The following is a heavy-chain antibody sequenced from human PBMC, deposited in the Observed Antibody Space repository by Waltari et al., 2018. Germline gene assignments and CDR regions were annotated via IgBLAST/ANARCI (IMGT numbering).Heavy chain of an antibody. CDR2: IYYSGST. J-gene: IGHJ6*03. V-gene: IGHV4-39*01. CDR3: AREVPRNGYIGLIYYYMDV. Sequence: QLQLQESGPGLVKPSETLSLTCTVSGGSLSSSSYFWAWLRQPPGKGWEWIGSIYYSGSTYYNLSLKSRVTISVDRSTNQVSLKLTSVTAADTAVYFCAREVPRNGYIGLIYYYMDVWGKGTTVTVSS. CDR1: GGSLSSSSYF. D-gene: IGHD5-12*01.